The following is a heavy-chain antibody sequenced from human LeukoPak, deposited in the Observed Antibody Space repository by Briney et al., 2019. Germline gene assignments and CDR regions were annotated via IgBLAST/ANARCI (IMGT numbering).Heavy chain of an antibody. CDR3: AKDRRPVTMVQGVIITAAFDI. CDR1: GFTFADYA. Sequence: GGSLRLSCAASGFTFADYAMHWVRQAPGKGLEWVSGISWNSGSIGYADSVKGRFTISRDNAKNSLYLQMNSLRAEDTALYYGAKDRRPVTMVQGVIITAAFDIWGQGTMVTVSS. CDR2: ISWNSGSI. J-gene: IGHJ3*02. D-gene: IGHD3-10*01. V-gene: IGHV3-9*01.